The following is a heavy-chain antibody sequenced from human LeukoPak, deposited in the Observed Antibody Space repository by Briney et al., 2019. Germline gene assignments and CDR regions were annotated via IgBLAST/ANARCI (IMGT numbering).Heavy chain of an antibody. J-gene: IGHJ6*02. CDR3: ARDPIGYCSSTSCYPYGVDV. D-gene: IGHD2-2*01. V-gene: IGHV3-33*01. Sequence: GGSLRLSCAASGFTFSSYGMHWVRQAPGKGLEWVAVIWYDGSNKYYADSVKGRFTISRDNSKNTLYLQMNSLRAEDTAVYYCARDPIGYCSSTSCYPYGVDVWGQGTTVTVSS. CDR2: IWYDGSNK. CDR1: GFTFSSYG.